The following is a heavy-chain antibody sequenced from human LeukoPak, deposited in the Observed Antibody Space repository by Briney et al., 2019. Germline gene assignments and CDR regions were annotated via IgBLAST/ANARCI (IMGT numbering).Heavy chain of an antibody. CDR1: GFTFSSYW. J-gene: IGHJ4*02. CDR3: ARDLGPYSSGWYRGDY. V-gene: IGHV3-7*03. Sequence: PGGSLRLSCAASGFTFSSYWMSWVRQAPGKGLEWVANIKQDGSEKYYVDSVKGRFTISRDNSKNTLYLQMNSLRAEDTAVYYCARDLGPYSSGWYRGDYWGQGTLVTVSS. D-gene: IGHD6-19*01. CDR2: IKQDGSEK.